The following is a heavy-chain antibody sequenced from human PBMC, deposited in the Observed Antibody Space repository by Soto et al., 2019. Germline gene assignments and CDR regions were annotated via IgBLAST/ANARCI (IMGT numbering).Heavy chain of an antibody. V-gene: IGHV3-7*01. CDR1: GFTFSSYW. J-gene: IGHJ4*02. CDR2: IYQDGSET. Sequence: GGSLRLSCAASGFTFSSYWMTWVRQAPGKGLEWVANIYQDGSETYYADSVKGRFTISRDNAKDSLYLQMNSLRAEDTAVYFCARDRGSGLYRAGSDYWGQGTLVTVSS. CDR3: ARDRGSGLYRAGSDY. D-gene: IGHD6-19*01.